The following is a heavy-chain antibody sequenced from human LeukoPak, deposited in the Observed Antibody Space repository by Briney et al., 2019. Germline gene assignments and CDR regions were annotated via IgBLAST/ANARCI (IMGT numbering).Heavy chain of an antibody. D-gene: IGHD1-26*01. V-gene: IGHV1-2*02. Sequence: ASVKVSCRASGYTFTGYYMHWVRQAPGQGLEWMGWLNPKRGGTNYAQKFQGRVTMTRDTSITTAYMELSRLTSDDTAVYYCARDNGMGYYGGSGYFDYWGQGTLVTVSS. J-gene: IGHJ4*02. CDR3: ARDNGMGYYGGSGYFDY. CDR1: GYTFTGYY. CDR2: LNPKRGGT.